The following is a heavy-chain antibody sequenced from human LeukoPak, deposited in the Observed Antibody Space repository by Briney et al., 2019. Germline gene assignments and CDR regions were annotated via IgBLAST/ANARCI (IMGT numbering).Heavy chain of an antibody. V-gene: IGHV1-8*01. CDR1: GYTFTSYG. CDR3: ARGGRYYYDSSGYSVEAFDI. D-gene: IGHD3-22*01. J-gene: IGHJ3*02. CDR2: MNPNSGNT. Sequence: ASVKVSCKASGYTFTSYGINWVRQATGQGLEWMGWMNPNSGNTGYAQKFQGRVTMTRNTSISTAYMELSSLRSEDTAVYYCARGGRYYYDSSGYSVEAFDIWGQGTMVTVSS.